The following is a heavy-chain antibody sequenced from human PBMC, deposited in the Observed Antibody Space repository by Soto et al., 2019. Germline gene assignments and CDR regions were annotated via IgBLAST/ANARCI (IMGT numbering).Heavy chain of an antibody. Sequence: SVKVSCKASGGTFSSYAISWVRQAPGQGLEWMGGIIPIFGTANYAQKFQGRVTITADKPTSTAYMELSSLRSEDTAVYYCARGSPGPDFWSAYYKKHYYYYGMDVWGQGTTVTVSS. CDR3: ARGSPGPDFWSAYYKKHYYYYGMDV. D-gene: IGHD3-3*01. CDR1: GGTFSSYA. J-gene: IGHJ6*02. CDR2: IIPIFGTA. V-gene: IGHV1-69*06.